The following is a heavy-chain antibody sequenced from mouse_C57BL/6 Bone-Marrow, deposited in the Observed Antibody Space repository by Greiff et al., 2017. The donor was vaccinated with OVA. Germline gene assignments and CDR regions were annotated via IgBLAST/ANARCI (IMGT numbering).Heavy chain of an antibody. J-gene: IGHJ3*01. V-gene: IGHV1-22*01. CDR2: INPNNGGT. CDR1: GYTFTDYN. D-gene: IGHD4-1*01. Sequence: EVKLQESGPELVKPGASVKMSCKASGYTFTDYNMHWVKQSHGKSLEWIGYINPNNGGTSYNQKFKGKATLTVNKSSSTAYMELRSLTSEDSAVYYCARWEPIGGFAYWGQGTLVTVSA. CDR3: ARWEPIGGFAY.